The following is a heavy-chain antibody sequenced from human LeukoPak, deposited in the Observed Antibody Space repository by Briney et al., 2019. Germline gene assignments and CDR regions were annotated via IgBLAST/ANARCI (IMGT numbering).Heavy chain of an antibody. J-gene: IGHJ4*02. D-gene: IGHD1-26*01. Sequence: GASVKVSCKASGYTFTSYYMHWVRQAPGQGLEWMGIINPSGGSTSYAQKFQGRVTMTRDTSTSTAYMELRSLRSDDTAVYYCARDRADGSYLPDYWGQGTLVTVSS. CDR2: INPSGGST. CDR3: ARDRADGSYLPDY. CDR1: GYTFTSYY. V-gene: IGHV1-46*01.